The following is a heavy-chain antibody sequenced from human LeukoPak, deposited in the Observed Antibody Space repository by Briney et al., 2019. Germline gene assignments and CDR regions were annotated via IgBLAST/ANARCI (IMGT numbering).Heavy chain of an antibody. CDR1: GFIFSSNY. CDR2: IYSGGST. CDR3: ARDLDY. Sequence: GGSLRLSCEASGFIFSSNYMSWVRQAPGKGLEWVSVIYSGGSTYYADSVRGRFTISRDSSKNTLYLQMTSLRAEDTAVYYCARDLDYWGQGTLVTVSS. J-gene: IGHJ4*02. V-gene: IGHV3-53*01.